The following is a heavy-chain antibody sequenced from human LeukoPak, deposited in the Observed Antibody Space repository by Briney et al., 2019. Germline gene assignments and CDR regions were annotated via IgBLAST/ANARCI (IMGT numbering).Heavy chain of an antibody. Sequence: PGGSQRLSCAASGFPFSDYYMGWIRQPPGKGLEWVSYISSSGNTIHYADSVKGRFTISRDNAKNSLYLQMNSLRAEDTAVYYCAREGVYCAGGTCYFDYWGQGAPVTGSS. CDR2: ISSSGNTI. CDR3: AREGVYCAGGTCYFDY. D-gene: IGHD2-8*02. V-gene: IGHV3-11*04. J-gene: IGHJ4*02. CDR1: GFPFSDYY.